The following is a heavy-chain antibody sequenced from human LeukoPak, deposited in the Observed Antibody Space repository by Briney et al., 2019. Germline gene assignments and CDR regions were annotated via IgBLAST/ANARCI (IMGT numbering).Heavy chain of an antibody. CDR1: GFTFSSYA. CDR2: IDSSRSYI. Sequence: GGSLRLSCAASGFTFSSYAMNWVRQAPGKGLQWVSSIDSSRSYIYYADSVRGRFTISRDNSKNTLYLQMNSLRAEDTAVYFCAKGSKAVLFTRDHYMDVWGKGTTVTISS. J-gene: IGHJ6*03. D-gene: IGHD6-19*01. V-gene: IGHV3-21*01. CDR3: AKGSKAVLFTRDHYMDV.